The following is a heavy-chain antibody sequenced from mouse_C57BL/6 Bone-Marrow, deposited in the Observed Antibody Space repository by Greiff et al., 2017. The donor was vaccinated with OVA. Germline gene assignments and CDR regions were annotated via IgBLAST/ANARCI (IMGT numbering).Heavy chain of an antibody. CDR3: ARYGSSVDY. D-gene: IGHD1-1*01. CDR2: ISYDGSN. V-gene: IGHV3-6*01. Sequence: EVQVVESGPGLVKPSQSLSLTCSVTGYSITSGYYWNWIRQFPGNKLEWMGYISYDGSNNYNPSLKNRISITRDTSKNQFFLKLNSVTTEDTATYYCARYGSSVDYWGQGTTLTVSS. J-gene: IGHJ2*01. CDR1: GYSITSGYY.